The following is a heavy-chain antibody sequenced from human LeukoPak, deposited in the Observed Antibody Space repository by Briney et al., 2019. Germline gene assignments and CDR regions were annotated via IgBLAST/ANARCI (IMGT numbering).Heavy chain of an antibody. V-gene: IGHV3-48*03. CDR1: GFTFSGCE. D-gene: IGHD6-19*01. CDR2: ISRSGNTI. J-gene: IGHJ4*02. Sequence: GGSLRLSCAISGFTFSGCELTWVRQAPGKGLEWISYISRSGNTIYYADSVKGRFTTSRDNAKNSLYLQMNSLRAEDTAVYYCARWRAGIAVAVDYWGQGTLVTVSS. CDR3: ARWRAGIAVAVDY.